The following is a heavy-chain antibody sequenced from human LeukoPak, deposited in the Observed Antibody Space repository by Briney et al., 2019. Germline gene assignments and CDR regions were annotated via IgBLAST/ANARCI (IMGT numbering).Heavy chain of an antibody. CDR1: GFTFNYYD. Sequence: PGGSLRLSCAVSGFTFNYYDMHWVRQAPGKGLEWVSAISGSGGSTYYADSVKGRFTISRDNSKNTLYLQMNSLRAEDTAVYYCAKVQAPYYYGSGSYFYWGQGTLVTVSS. D-gene: IGHD3-10*01. V-gene: IGHV3-23*01. CDR3: AKVQAPYYYGSGSYFY. J-gene: IGHJ4*02. CDR2: ISGSGGST.